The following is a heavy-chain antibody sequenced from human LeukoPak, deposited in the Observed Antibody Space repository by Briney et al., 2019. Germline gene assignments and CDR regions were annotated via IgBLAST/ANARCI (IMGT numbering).Heavy chain of an antibody. J-gene: IGHJ4*02. CDR1: GGTFTIHT. D-gene: IGHD3-22*01. CDR2: IIPVVGT. Sequence: SVKVSCXASGGTFTIHTITWVRQAPGQGLGWMGRIIPVVGTHYAQKFQGRVTITADKSTSTAYMKLSSLRSDDTAVYYCANDDTSGYYQAWGQGTLVTVSS. V-gene: IGHV1-69*02. CDR3: ANDDTSGYYQA.